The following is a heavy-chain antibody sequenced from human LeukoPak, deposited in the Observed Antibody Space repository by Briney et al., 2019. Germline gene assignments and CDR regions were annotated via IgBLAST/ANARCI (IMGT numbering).Heavy chain of an antibody. Sequence: MPSETLSLTCTVSGGSISRYYWSWIRQPPGKGLEWIGEINHSGSTNYNPSLKSRVTISVDKSKNQFSLKLNSVTTADTAVYYCARRRIVLMVYVLHPFDIWGQGTMVTVSS. CDR2: INHSGST. D-gene: IGHD2-8*01. J-gene: IGHJ3*02. CDR3: ARRRIVLMVYVLHPFDI. CDR1: GGSISRYY. V-gene: IGHV4-34*01.